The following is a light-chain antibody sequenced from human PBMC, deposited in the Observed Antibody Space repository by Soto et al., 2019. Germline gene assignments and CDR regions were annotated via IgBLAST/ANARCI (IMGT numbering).Light chain of an antibody. CDR2: QAS. V-gene: IGKV1-5*03. J-gene: IGKJ3*01. CDR3: QQYNTSPFT. Sequence: IQMTQSPSTLSASVGDRVTITCRASQSMNNWLAWYQQKPGKAPKLLIYQASTLESGVPSRFSGGGSGTEFTRTISSLQPYDFAAYYCQQYNTSPFTFGPGTKVDI. CDR1: QSMNNW.